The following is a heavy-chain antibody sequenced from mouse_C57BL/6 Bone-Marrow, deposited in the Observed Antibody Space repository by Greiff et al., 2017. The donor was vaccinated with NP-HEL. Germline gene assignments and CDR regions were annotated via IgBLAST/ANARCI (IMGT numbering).Heavy chain of an antibody. Sequence: VKLQQSGAELARPGASVKLSCKASGYTFTSYGISWVKQRTGQGLEWIGEIYPRSGNTYYNEKFKGKATLTADKSSSTAYMELRSLTSEDSAVYFCARWRDSSGYVDWFAYWGQGTLVTVSA. CDR3: ARWRDSSGYVDWFAY. CDR2: IYPRSGNT. J-gene: IGHJ3*01. D-gene: IGHD3-2*02. V-gene: IGHV1-81*01. CDR1: GYTFTSYG.